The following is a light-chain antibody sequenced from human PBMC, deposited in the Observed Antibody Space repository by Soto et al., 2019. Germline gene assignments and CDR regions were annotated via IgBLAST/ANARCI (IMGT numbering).Light chain of an antibody. CDR3: QQSYTTPYT. CDR2: AAS. V-gene: IGKV1-39*01. CDR1: QSISNF. Sequence: DIQMTQSPSSLSASVGDRVTITCRASQSISNFLNWYQQKPGEAPELLIYAASSLHSGVPSRFSGSGSGTNFTLTISSLQPEDFATYSCQQSYTTPYTFGQGTKLEIK. J-gene: IGKJ2*01.